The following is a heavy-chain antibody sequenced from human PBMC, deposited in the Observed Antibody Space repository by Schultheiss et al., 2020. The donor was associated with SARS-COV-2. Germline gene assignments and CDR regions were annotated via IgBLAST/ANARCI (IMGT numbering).Heavy chain of an antibody. J-gene: IGHJ4*02. Sequence: GESLKISCAASGFTVSNNYMNWVRQAPGRGLEWVSVIYSGGSTHYADSVKGRFTISRDNSKNTLYLQMNSLRAEDTAVYYCARDGSETYYYDSSGYYSIYFDYWGQGTLVTVSS. CDR1: GFTVSNNY. V-gene: IGHV3-53*05. D-gene: IGHD3-22*01. CDR3: ARDGSETYYYDSSGYYSIYFDY. CDR2: IYSGGST.